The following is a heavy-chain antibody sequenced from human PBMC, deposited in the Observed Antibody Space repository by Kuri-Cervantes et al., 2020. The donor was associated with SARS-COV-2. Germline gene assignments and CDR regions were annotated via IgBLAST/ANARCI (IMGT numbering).Heavy chain of an antibody. Sequence: GGSLRLSCAASGFTFSGHWIHWVRQAPGKGLEWVANIKQDGSEKYYVDSVKGRFTISRDNAKNSLYLQMDSLRAEDTAVYYCARDARITIFGVEPWGYYGMDVWGQGTTVTVSS. CDR3: ARDARITIFGVEPWGYYGMDV. CDR1: GFTFSGHW. J-gene: IGHJ6*02. D-gene: IGHD3-3*01. V-gene: IGHV3-7*01. CDR2: IKQDGSEK.